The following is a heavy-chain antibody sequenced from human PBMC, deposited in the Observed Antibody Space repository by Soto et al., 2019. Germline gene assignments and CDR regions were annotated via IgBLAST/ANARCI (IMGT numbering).Heavy chain of an antibody. CDR1: GYTFTSYD. CDR2: MNPNSGNT. Sequence: GASVKVSCKASGYTFTSYDINWVRQATGQGLEWMGWMNPNSGNTGYAQKFQGRVTMTRNTSISTAYMELSSLRSEDTAVYYCAGRYYTRYYYYGIDVSGQGTTVTVSS. D-gene: IGHD3-10*01. J-gene: IGHJ6*02. V-gene: IGHV1-8*01. CDR3: AGRYYTRYYYYGIDV.